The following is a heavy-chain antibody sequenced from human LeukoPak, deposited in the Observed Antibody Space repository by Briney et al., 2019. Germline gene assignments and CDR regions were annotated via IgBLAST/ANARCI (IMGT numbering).Heavy chain of an antibody. CDR1: GFTLSSYW. CDR2: IKQDGSEK. J-gene: IGHJ4*02. CDR3: ARADTSDILTGYSDY. Sequence: GGSLRLSCAASGFTLSSYWMSWVRQAPGKGLEWVANIKQDGSEKYYVDSVKGRFTISRDNAKNSLYLQMNRLRAEDTAVYFCARADTSDILTGYSDYWGQGTLVTVSS. V-gene: IGHV3-7*04. D-gene: IGHD3-9*01.